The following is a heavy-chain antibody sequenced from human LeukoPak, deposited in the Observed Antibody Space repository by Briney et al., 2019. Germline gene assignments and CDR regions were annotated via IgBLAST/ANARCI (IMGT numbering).Heavy chain of an antibody. D-gene: IGHD1-1*01. CDR3: ARDHNYAFDN. J-gene: IGHJ4*02. CDR1: GFPFSDDS. CDR2: IGISRGNT. Sequence: PGGSLRLSCTASGFPFSDDSMNWVRQAPGKGVEWISYIGISRGNTKYADSVRGRFTISADNAKNSLYLQMNSLRVEDTAVYYCARDHNYAFDNWGQGTLVSVSS. V-gene: IGHV3-48*04.